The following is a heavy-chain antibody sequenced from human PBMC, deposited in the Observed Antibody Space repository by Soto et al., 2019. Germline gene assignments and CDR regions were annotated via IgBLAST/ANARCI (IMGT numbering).Heavy chain of an antibody. J-gene: IGHJ6*03. CDR3: ARDGAYFLMRYYYNYYMYV. Sequence: PGGSLRLSSAASGFTFSSYSMNWVRQAPGKGLEWVSSISSSSSYIYYADSVKGRFTISRDNAKNSLYLQMNSLRAEDTAVYYCARDGAYFLMRYYYNYYMYVRGKRSTVTVSS. CDR1: GFTFSSYS. V-gene: IGHV3-21*01. CDR2: ISSSSSYI. D-gene: IGHD3-9*01.